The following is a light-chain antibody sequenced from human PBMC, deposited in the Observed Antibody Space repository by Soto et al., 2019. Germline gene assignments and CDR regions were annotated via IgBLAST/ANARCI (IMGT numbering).Light chain of an antibody. CDR2: AAS. V-gene: IGKV1-27*01. J-gene: IGKJ1*01. CDR3: QKYNMAPRT. Sequence: DIQMTQSPSSLSASVGDRVTITCRESQGISNYLAWYQQKPGKVPKLLIYAASTLQSGVPSRFSGSGSGTDFTLTISSLQPEDVATYYCQKYNMAPRTFGQGTNVEIK. CDR1: QGISNY.